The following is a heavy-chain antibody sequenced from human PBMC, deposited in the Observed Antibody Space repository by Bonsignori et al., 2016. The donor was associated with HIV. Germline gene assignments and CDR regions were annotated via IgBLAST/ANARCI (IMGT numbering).Heavy chain of an antibody. J-gene: IGHJ3*01. Sequence: EVQLVESGGGLVKPGGSLRLSCAASGFTFSRHSMNWVRQAPGKGLEWVSSISTSSLYIYNADSLKGRFTISRDNARKSLFLQMDSLRVEDSAVYYCVRGSDNSGHRVAF. CDR3: VRGSDNSGHRVAF. CDR2: ISTSSLYI. D-gene: IGHD3-22*01. CDR1: GFTFSRHS. V-gene: IGHV3-21*02.